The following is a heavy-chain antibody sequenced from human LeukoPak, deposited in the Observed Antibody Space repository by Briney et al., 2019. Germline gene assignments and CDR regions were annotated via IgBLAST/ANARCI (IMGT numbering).Heavy chain of an antibody. CDR1: GFTFSSYS. V-gene: IGHV3-21*01. D-gene: IGHD2-2*01. CDR3: ARDRGRPAANDAFDI. J-gene: IGHJ3*02. CDR2: ISSSSSYI. Sequence: GGSLRLSCAASGFTFSSYSMNWVRQAPGEGLEWVSSISSSSSYIYYADSVKGRFTISRDNAKNSLYLQMNSLRAEDTAVYYCARDRGRPAANDAFDIWGQGTMVTVSS.